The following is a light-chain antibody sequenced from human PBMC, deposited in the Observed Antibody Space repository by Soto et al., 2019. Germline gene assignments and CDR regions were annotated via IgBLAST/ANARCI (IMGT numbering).Light chain of an antibody. J-gene: IGKJ5*01. CDR1: QILVHSDGIAY. CDR2: KVS. CDR3: MQGTHWPIT. V-gene: IGKV2-30*02. Sequence: VVMTQSPLSLPVTLGQPASISSRANQILVHSDGIAYFSWFQQRPGRSPRRLIYKVSNRDSGVPARFSGSGSGTDSALNISRVEAEDVGVYYCMQGTHWPITFGQGTRREIK.